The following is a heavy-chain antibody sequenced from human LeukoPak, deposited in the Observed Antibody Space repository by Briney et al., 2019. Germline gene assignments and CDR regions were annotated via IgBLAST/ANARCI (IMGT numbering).Heavy chain of an antibody. V-gene: IGHV3-33*07. CDR2: IWYDGSNK. D-gene: IGHD3-22*01. Sequence: GRSLRLSCEASGFTFSSHGMYWVRQAPDKGLEWVALIWYDGSNKYYADSVKGRFTISRDNPNNTLYLQMNSLRAEDTAVYYCARSGRGYYDSLDHWGQGDLVTVSS. CDR1: GFTFSSHG. J-gene: IGHJ4*02. CDR3: ARSGRGYYDSLDH.